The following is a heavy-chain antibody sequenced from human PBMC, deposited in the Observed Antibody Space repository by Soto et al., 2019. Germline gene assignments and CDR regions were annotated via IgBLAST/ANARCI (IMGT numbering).Heavy chain of an antibody. Sequence: PSETLSLTCTVSGDSISSGSYYWSWIRQPPGKGLEWIGQIYYSGSTYYNPSLKSRVTISVDTSKNQFSLKLSSVTAADTAVYYCARDSSGYYQDYYYYYGMDVWGQGTTVTVSS. CDR3: ARDSSGYYQDYYYYYGMDV. D-gene: IGHD3-22*01. CDR2: IYYSGST. CDR1: GDSISSGSYY. J-gene: IGHJ6*02. V-gene: IGHV4-30-4*08.